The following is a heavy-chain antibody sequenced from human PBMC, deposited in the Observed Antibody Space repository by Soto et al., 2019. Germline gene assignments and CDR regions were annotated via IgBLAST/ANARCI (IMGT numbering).Heavy chain of an antibody. D-gene: IGHD2-2*01. J-gene: IGHJ6*03. CDR2: MNPNSGNT. Sequence: ASVKVSCKASGYTFTSYDINWVRQATGQGLEWMGWMNPNSGNTGYAQKFQGRVTMTRNTSISTAYMELSSLRSEDTAVYYCARGAYCSSTSCYAKNYYYYMDVWGKGTTVTVSS. CDR1: GYTFTSYD. CDR3: ARGAYCSSTSCYAKNYYYYMDV. V-gene: IGHV1-8*01.